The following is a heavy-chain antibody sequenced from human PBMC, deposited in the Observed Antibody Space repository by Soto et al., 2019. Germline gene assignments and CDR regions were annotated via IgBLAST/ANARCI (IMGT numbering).Heavy chain of an antibody. CDR2: VSPKSGGT. Sequence: GASVKVSCKASGYNFSDYYIHWVRQAPGQGLERLGWVSPKSGGTNYAQKFKGRVTMTRDTSSNTVYMDLSGLKSDDTAVFYCAREISGGGTLNWFDPWGQGTLVTV. CDR3: AREISGGGTLNWFDP. J-gene: IGHJ5*02. CDR1: GYNFSDYY. V-gene: IGHV1-2*02. D-gene: IGHD2-8*02.